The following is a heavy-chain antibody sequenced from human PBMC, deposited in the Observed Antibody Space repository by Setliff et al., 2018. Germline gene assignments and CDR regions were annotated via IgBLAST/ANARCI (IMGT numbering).Heavy chain of an antibody. Sequence: PSETLSLTCAVYGGSFSGYYWSWIRQPPGKGLEWIGEINHSGSTNYNPSLKSRVTISGDTSKNQFSLKLGSVTAADTAVYYCARVRYVFWSGSIDYWGQGTLVTVSS. D-gene: IGHD3-3*01. CDR2: INHSGST. J-gene: IGHJ4*02. V-gene: IGHV4-34*01. CDR1: GGSFSGYY. CDR3: ARVRYVFWSGSIDY.